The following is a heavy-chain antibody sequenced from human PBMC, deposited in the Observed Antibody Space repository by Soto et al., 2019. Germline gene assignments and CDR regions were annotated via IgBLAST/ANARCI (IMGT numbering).Heavy chain of an antibody. CDR3: AKDSVRAVAGTRGYYYYYGMDV. CDR1: GFTFSSYG. V-gene: IGHV3-30*18. D-gene: IGHD6-19*01. J-gene: IGHJ6*02. Sequence: GGSLRLSCAASGFTFSSYGMHWVRQAPGKGLEWVAVISYDGSNKYYADSVKGRFTISRDNSKNTLYLQMNSLRAEDTAVYYCAKDSVRAVAGTRGYYYYYGMDVWGQGTTVTVSS. CDR2: ISYDGSNK.